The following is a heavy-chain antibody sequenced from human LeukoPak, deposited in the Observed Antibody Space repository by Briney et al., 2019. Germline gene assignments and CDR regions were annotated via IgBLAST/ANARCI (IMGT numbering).Heavy chain of an antibody. CDR2: INHSGST. V-gene: IGHV4-34*01. Sequence: SETLSLTCAVYGGSFSGYYWSWIRQPPGKGLEWIGEINHSGSTNYNPSLKSRVTVSVDTSKNQFSLKLSSVTAADMAVYYCARDGDIVVVPAASPDYYGMDVWGQGTTVTVSS. D-gene: IGHD2-2*01. J-gene: IGHJ6*02. CDR3: ARDGDIVVVPAASPDYYGMDV. CDR1: GGSFSGYY.